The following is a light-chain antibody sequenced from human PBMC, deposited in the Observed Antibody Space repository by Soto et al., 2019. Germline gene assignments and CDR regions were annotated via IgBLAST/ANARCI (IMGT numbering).Light chain of an antibody. V-gene: IGKV3-20*01. Sequence: IVLTQSPGTLSLSPGERATLSCRASQSVSVNSLAWYQQKGGQAPRLLIYAASTRATGVPDRFSGTGSGTDFALTISRLETGDSEVYYCQQYGGSPFTVGPGTKVDI. CDR3: QQYGGSPFT. CDR2: AAS. J-gene: IGKJ3*01. CDR1: QSVSVNS.